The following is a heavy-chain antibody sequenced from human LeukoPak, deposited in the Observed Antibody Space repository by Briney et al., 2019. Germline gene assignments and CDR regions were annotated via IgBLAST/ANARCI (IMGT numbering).Heavy chain of an antibody. Sequence: ASVKVSCKASGYTFTSYGISWVRQAPGQGLEWMGWISAYNGNTNYAQKLQGRVTMTTDASTSTAYMELRSLRSDDTAVYYCARENNIAVAGRDYYYGMDVWGQGTMVTVSS. J-gene: IGHJ6*02. CDR1: GYTFTSYG. V-gene: IGHV1-18*01. CDR2: ISAYNGNT. D-gene: IGHD6-19*01. CDR3: ARENNIAVAGRDYYYGMDV.